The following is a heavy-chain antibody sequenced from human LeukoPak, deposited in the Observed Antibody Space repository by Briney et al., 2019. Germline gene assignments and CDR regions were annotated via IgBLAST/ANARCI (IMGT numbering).Heavy chain of an antibody. CDR3: GRKQTGTLYDL. D-gene: IGHD1-7*01. V-gene: IGHV4-39*07. CDR1: GGSISSSSYY. CDR2: FSSGGSA. J-gene: IGHJ5*02. Sequence: PSETLSLTCIVPGGSISSSSYYWAWIRQSPGKGLEWIGTFSSGGSAYYNPSLTSRVSISKDTSDNQFSLRLYSVTAADTAVYYCGRKQTGTLYDLWGQGTQVTVSS.